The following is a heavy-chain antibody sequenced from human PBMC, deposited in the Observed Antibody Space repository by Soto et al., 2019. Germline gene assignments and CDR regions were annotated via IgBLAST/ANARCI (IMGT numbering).Heavy chain of an antibody. CDR2: INSDGSST. J-gene: IGHJ4*02. V-gene: IGHV3-74*01. CDR3: ASELPTRADWLLLGY. D-gene: IGHD3-9*01. CDR1: GFTFSSYW. Sequence: GGSLRRSCAASGFTFSSYWMHWVRQAPGKGLVWVSRINSDGSSTSYADSVKGRFTISRDNAKNTLYLQMNSLRAEDTAVYYCASELPTRADWLLLGYWGQGTLVTVSS.